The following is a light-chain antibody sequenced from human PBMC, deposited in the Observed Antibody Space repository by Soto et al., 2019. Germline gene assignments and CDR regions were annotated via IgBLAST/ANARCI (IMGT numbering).Light chain of an antibody. Sequence: EIVLTQSPGTLSLSPGDRATLSCRASQSVNSNFLAWYQQKPGQAPRLLIYGASSRATGIPDTFSGSGSGTDFTLTISRLAPGDFAVYYCQQYGTSPRTFGQGTKVEIK. CDR3: QQYGTSPRT. J-gene: IGKJ1*01. CDR2: GAS. CDR1: QSVNSNF. V-gene: IGKV3-20*01.